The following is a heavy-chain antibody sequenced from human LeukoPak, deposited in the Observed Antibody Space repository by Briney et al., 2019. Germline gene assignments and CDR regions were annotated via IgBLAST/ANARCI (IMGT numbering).Heavy chain of an antibody. V-gene: IGHV4-34*01. D-gene: IGHD3-3*01. CDR1: GGSFTGYY. CDR2: VIHSGST. CDR3: ARGGVWSGYYRGSRTYYFDY. Sequence: SETLSLTCAAYGGSFTGYYWTWIRQPPGKGLEWIGEVIHSGSTNYNPSLKSRVTISVDTSKNQFSLKLSSVTAADTAVYYCARGGVWSGYYRGSRTYYFDYWGQGTLVTVSS. J-gene: IGHJ4*02.